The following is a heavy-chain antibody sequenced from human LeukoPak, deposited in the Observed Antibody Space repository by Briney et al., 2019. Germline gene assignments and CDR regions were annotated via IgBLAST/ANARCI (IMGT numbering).Heavy chain of an antibody. CDR3: ARGYGSGSYLFDY. V-gene: IGHV4-34*01. CDR2: INHSGST. J-gene: IGHJ4*02. Sequence: SETLSLTCAVYGGSFSGYYWSWIRQPPGKGLEWIGEINHSGSTNYNPSLKSRVTISVDRSKNQFSLKLSSVTAADAAVYYCARGYGSGSYLFDYWGQGTLVTVSS. D-gene: IGHD3-10*01. CDR1: GGSFSGYY.